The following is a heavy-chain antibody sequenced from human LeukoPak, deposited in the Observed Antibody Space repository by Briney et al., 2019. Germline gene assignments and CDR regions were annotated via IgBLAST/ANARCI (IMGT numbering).Heavy chain of an antibody. CDR1: GYTFTGYY. J-gene: IGHJ4*02. V-gene: IGHV1-46*01. D-gene: IGHD1-1*01. Sequence: GASVKVSCKASGYTFTGYYMHWVRQAPGQGLEWMGTINPNGGSTNYAQNFQGRVTMTRDTSTSTVYMELSSLRSEDTAVYFCARGGSTGIFDYWGQGTLVTVSS. CDR2: INPNGGST. CDR3: ARGGSTGIFDY.